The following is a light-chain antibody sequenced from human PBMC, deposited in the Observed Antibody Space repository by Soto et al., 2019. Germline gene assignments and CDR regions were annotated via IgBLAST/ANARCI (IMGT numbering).Light chain of an antibody. CDR1: QSVTSNY. CDR3: QQYTAWPLT. CDR2: GIS. V-gene: IGKV3-20*01. J-gene: IGKJ1*01. Sequence: EVVMTQSPATLSVSPGEGATLSCRASQSVTSNYLAWYQQKPGKAPRLLIHGISNRATGVPDRFSGSGSGTDFTLTISRLEPEDFAVYSCQQYTAWPLTFGQGTKVEVK.